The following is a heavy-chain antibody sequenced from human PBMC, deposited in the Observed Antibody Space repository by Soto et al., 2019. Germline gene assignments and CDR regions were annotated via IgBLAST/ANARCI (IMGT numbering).Heavy chain of an antibody. J-gene: IGHJ4*02. D-gene: IGHD7-27*01. CDR3: ARRWGRTFDY. CDR1: GGSISSYY. V-gene: IGHV4-59*08. CDR2: IYYSGST. Sequence: SETLSLTCTVSGGSISSYYWSWIRQPPGKGLEWIGYIYYSGSTNYNPSLKSRVTISVDTSKNQFSLKLSSVTAADTAVYYCARRWGRTFDYWGKGTLVTVSS.